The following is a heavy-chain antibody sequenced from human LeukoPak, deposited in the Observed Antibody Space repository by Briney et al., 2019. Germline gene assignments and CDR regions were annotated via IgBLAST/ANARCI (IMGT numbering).Heavy chain of an antibody. Sequence: GGSLRLSCAASGFTVSSNCMSWVRQAPGKGLEWVSVIYSGGSTYYADSVKGRFTISRDNSKNTLYLQMNSLRAEDTAVYYCARDLYYDSSGSGAEYFQHWGQGTLVTVSS. D-gene: IGHD3-22*01. V-gene: IGHV3-66*01. CDR2: IYSGGST. CDR1: GFTVSSNC. CDR3: ARDLYYDSSGSGAEYFQH. J-gene: IGHJ1*01.